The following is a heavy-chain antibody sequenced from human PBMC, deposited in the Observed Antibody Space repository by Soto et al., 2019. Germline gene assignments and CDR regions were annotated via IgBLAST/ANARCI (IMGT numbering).Heavy chain of an antibody. J-gene: IGHJ6*02. V-gene: IGHV1-18*01. CDR2: ISAYNGNT. CDR1: GYTFTSYG. D-gene: IGHD3-3*01. CDR3: ARDSSPDLERSLWSGGYYYYGMDV. Sequence: GASVKVSCKASGYTFTSYGISWVRQAPGQGLEWMGWISAYNGNTNYAQKLQGRVTMTTDTSTSTAYMELRSLRSDDTAVYYCARDSSPDLERSLWSGGYYYYGMDVWGQGTTVTV.